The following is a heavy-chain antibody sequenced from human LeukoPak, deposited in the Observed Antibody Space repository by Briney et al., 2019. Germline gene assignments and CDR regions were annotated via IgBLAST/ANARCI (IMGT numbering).Heavy chain of an antibody. CDR1: GFTFSSYA. Sequence: GGSLRLSCAASGFTFSSYAMSWVRQAPGEGLEWVSAISGSGGSTYYADSVKGRFTISRDNSKNTLYLQMNSLRAEDTAVYYCAKLGGQWPYPGAFDIWGQGTMVTVSS. J-gene: IGHJ3*02. CDR2: ISGSGGST. D-gene: IGHD6-19*01. V-gene: IGHV3-23*01. CDR3: AKLGGQWPYPGAFDI.